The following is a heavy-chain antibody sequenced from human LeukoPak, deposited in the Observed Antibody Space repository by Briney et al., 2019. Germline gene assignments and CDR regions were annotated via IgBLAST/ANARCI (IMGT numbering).Heavy chain of an antibody. CDR3: STPPGY. CDR1: GYTFVDYF. J-gene: IGHJ4*02. V-gene: IGHV1-69-2*01. CDR2: IDPEDGET. Sequence: ASVKVSCKISGYTFVDYFMHWVRQAPGKGFEWMGLIDPEDGETKYAEKFHGRITINADTSIDTAYLELSSLTSVDTAMYFCSTPPGYWGQGPVVTVSS.